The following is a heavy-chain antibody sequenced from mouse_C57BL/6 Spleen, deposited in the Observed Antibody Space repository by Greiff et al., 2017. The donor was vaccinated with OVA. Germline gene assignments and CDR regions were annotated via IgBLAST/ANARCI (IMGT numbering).Heavy chain of an antibody. CDR1: GYTFTSYW. V-gene: IGHV1-52*01. J-gene: IGHJ2*01. D-gene: IGHD1-1*01. CDR2: IDPSDSET. CDR3: ARWEGATVGGFDY. Sequence: QVQLQQPGAELVRPGSSVKLSCKASGYTFTSYWMHWVKQRPIQGLEWIGNIDPSDSETHYNQKFKDKATLTVDKSSSTAYMQLSSLTSEDSAVYYCARWEGATVGGFDYWGQGTTLTVSS.